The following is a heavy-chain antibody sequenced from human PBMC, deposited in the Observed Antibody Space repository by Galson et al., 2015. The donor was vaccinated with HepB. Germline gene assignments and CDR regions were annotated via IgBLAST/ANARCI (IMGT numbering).Heavy chain of an antibody. CDR1: GYTFTSYY. Sequence: SVKVSCKASGYTFTSYYMYWVRQAPGQGLEWKGIINPSGDSTTYAQKFQGRVTMTRDTSTSTVYMELSSLRSEDTAVYYCARYSSSMAFDYWGQGTLVTASS. J-gene: IGHJ4*02. CDR2: INPSGDST. CDR3: ARYSSSMAFDY. V-gene: IGHV1-46*01. D-gene: IGHD6-13*01.